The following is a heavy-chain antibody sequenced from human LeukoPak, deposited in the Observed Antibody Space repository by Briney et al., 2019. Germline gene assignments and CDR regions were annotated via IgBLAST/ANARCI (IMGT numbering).Heavy chain of an antibody. CDR1: GYTFTSYG. CDR2: ISAYNGNT. V-gene: IGHV1-18*01. CDR3: GEGMFRGSYSVARPPFDY. Sequence: ASVKVSCKASGYTFTSYGISWVRQAPGQGLEWMGWISAYNGNTNYAQKLQGRVTMTTDTTTRPAFMVLRRLGSDDTAVYYGGEGMFRGSYSVARPPFDYWGQGTLVTVSS. J-gene: IGHJ4*02. D-gene: IGHD1-26*01.